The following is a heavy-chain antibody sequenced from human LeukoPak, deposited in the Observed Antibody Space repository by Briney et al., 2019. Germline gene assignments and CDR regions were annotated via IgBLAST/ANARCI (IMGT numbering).Heavy chain of an antibody. CDR1: GFVFSSYT. CDR2: ISSRSGTI. CDR3: ARVEQDYCSGGSCYSVGAFDI. J-gene: IGHJ3*02. D-gene: IGHD2-15*01. Sequence: GGSLRLSCTASGFVFSSYTMNWVRQAPGKGLEWLSYISSRSGTIFYADSVKGRSTISRDNPKNSLYLQMNSLRAEDTAVYYCARVEQDYCSGGSCYSVGAFDIWGQGTMVTVSS. V-gene: IGHV3-48*04.